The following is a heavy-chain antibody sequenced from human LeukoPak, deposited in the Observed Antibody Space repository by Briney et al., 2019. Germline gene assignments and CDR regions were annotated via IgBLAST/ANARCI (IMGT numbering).Heavy chain of an antibody. CDR3: AKVPWTTAIRGAFDY. D-gene: IGHD4-17*01. CDR1: GFTFSNYG. J-gene: IGHJ4*02. CDR2: ISYDGSNQ. Sequence: GGSLRLSCAASGFTFSNYGMHWVRQAPGKGLEWVAAISYDGSNQYYADSVKGRFTISRDNSKNTLFLQVNSLRAEDTAVYYCAKVPWTTAIRGAFDYWGQGTLVTVSS. V-gene: IGHV3-30*18.